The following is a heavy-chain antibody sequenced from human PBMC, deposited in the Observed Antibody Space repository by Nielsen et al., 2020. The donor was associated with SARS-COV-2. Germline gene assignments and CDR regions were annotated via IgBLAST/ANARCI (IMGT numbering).Heavy chain of an antibody. V-gene: IGHV3-23*01. CDR2: ISGSGGST. CDR3: ARDRDRGIVATIVDY. CDR1: GFTFNIYA. J-gene: IGHJ4*02. D-gene: IGHD5-12*01. Sequence: GESLKISCAASGFTFNIYAMNWVRQAPGKGLEWVSAISGSGGSTYHADSVKGRFTISRDNSKNTVYLQMNSLRPEDTAAYYCARDRDRGIVATIVDYWGQGTLVTVSS.